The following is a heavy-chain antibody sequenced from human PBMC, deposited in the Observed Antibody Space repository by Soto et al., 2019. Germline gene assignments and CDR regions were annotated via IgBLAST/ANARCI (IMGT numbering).Heavy chain of an antibody. J-gene: IGHJ6*02. CDR1: GYSFTSYW. CDR2: IDPSDSYT. D-gene: IGHD6-6*01. Sequence: GESLKISCKGSGYSFTSYWISWVRQMPGKGLEWMGRIDPSDSYTNYSPSFQGHVTISADKSISTAYLQWSSLKASDTAMYYCARHYRYSSSSVIYYYYYGMDAWGQGTTVTVSS. V-gene: IGHV5-10-1*01. CDR3: ARHYRYSSSSVIYYYYYGMDA.